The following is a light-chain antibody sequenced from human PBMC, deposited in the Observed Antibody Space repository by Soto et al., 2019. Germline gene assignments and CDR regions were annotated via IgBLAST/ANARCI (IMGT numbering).Light chain of an antibody. V-gene: IGLV2-14*01. CDR1: SSDVGYYNY. CDR2: EVS. CDR3: SSYTSSSTPYV. Sequence: QSVLTQPASVSGSPGQSITISCTGTSSDVGYYNYVSWYQQHPGKAPKVMIYEVSHRPSGVSDRFSGSKSGNTASLTISGLQAEDEADYYCSSYTSSSTPYVFGTGTKLTVL. J-gene: IGLJ1*01.